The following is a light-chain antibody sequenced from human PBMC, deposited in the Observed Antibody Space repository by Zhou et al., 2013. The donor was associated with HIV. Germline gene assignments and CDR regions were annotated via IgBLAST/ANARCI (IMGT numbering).Light chain of an antibody. CDR3: QQAVSFPLT. V-gene: IGKV1-33*01. J-gene: IGKJ4*01. CDR1: QDIKYY. Sequence: DIQMTQSPPSLSASVGDRVTISCQASQDIKYYLNWYQHKPGKAPKLLIYDASNLETGVPSRFSGSGSGTEYTLTIKGLQPEDFATYYCQQAVSFPLTFGAGTKVDLK. CDR2: DAS.